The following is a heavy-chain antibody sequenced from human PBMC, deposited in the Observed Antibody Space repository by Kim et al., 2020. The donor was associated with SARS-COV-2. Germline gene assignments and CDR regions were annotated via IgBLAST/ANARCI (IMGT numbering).Heavy chain of an antibody. J-gene: IGHJ6*03. Sequence: GGSLRLSCAASGFTFSSYEMNWVRQAPGKGLEWVSYISSSGSTIYYADSVKGRFTISRDNAKNSLYLQMNSLRAEDTAVYYCARGDSSSSTYYYYYMDVWGKGTTVTVSS. CDR2: ISSSGSTI. CDR3: ARGDSSSSTYYYYYMDV. V-gene: IGHV3-48*03. D-gene: IGHD6-6*01. CDR1: GFTFSSYE.